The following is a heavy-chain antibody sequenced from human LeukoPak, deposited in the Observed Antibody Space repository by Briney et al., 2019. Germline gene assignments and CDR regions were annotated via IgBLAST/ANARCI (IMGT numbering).Heavy chain of an antibody. Sequence: ASVKVSCKASGYTFTSYDINWVRQATGQGLEWMGWMNPNSGNTGYAQKFQGRVTMTRNTSISTAYMELSSLRSEDTAVYYCARVTAAGTEPDYWGQGTLVTVSS. D-gene: IGHD6-13*01. CDR2: MNPNSGNT. V-gene: IGHV1-8*01. CDR3: ARVTAAGTEPDY. CDR1: GYTFTSYD. J-gene: IGHJ4*02.